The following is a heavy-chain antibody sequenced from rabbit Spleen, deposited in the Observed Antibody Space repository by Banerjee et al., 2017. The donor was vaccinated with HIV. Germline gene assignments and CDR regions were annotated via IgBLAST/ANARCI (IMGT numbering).Heavy chain of an antibody. CDR2: IHAGSSGDT. CDR3: ARDAGTSFSTYGMDL. CDR1: GFSFSSSYW. Sequence: QEQLEESGGDLVKPEGSLTLTCTASGFSFSSSYWICWVRQAPGKGLEWIACIHAGSSGDTYSATWAKGRFTISKTSSTTVTLQMTSLTAADTATYFCARDAGTSFSTYGMDLWGQGTLVTVS. V-gene: IGHV1S45*01. D-gene: IGHD8-1*01. J-gene: IGHJ6*01.